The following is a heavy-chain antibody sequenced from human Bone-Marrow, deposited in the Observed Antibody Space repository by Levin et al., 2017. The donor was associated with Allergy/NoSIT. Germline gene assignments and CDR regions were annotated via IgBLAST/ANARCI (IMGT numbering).Heavy chain of an antibody. V-gene: IGHV4-34*01. CDR2: INHSGST. Sequence: SETLSLTCAVYGGSFSGYYWSWIRQPPGKGLEWIGEINHSGSTNYNPSLKSRVTISVDTSKNQFSLKLSSVTAADTAVYYCARVPLTVAGTYYFDYWGQGTLVTVSS. CDR3: ARVPLTVAGTYYFDY. D-gene: IGHD6-19*01. CDR1: GGSFSGYY. J-gene: IGHJ4*02.